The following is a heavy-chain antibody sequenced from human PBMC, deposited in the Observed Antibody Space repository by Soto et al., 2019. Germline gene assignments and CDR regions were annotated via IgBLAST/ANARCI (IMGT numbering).Heavy chain of an antibody. J-gene: IGHJ4*02. CDR3: ARDMWLPGCVTLSGSDLDY. Sequence: QVRLVESGGGVVQPGRSLRLSCAASGFTFSTYGMHWVRQAPGKGLEWVAGTCCDGSKQDYADSVRGRFTISKDNSKNTLFLKMNGLRAEDTAMYYCARDMWLPGCVTLSGSDLDYWGQGTLVTVSS. CDR1: GFTFSTYG. V-gene: IGHV3-33*01. CDR2: TCCDGSKQ. D-gene: IGHD5-12*01.